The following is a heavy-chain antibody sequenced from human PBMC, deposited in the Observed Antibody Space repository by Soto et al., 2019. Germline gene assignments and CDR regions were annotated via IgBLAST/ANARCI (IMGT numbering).Heavy chain of an antibody. J-gene: IGHJ4*02. CDR1: GYTFTNFG. D-gene: IGHD2-2*01. CDR3: ARYSVKQLLQPYYFDY. Sequence: QVKLVQAGADVKKPGASVKVSCKSSGYTFTNFGISWVRQTPGQGLEWMGWISAYNGNTNFEQKLQGKVTMNTDTCTRTAYMELRSLRSDDTAVYYCARYSVKQLLQPYYFDYWGQGTRVAVSS. CDR2: ISAYNGNT. V-gene: IGHV1-18*01.